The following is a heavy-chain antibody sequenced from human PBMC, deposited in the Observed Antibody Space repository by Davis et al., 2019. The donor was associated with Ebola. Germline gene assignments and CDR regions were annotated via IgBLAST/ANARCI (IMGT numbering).Heavy chain of an antibody. D-gene: IGHD6-6*01. CDR2: ISAYNGNA. CDR3: AREGRGSSFEY. CDR1: GYTFTTYD. Sequence: ASVKVSCKASGYTFTTYDINWVRQAPGQGLEWMGRISAYNGNANYAQKVQGRVTLTADTSTSTAYMELRSLRSDDTAVYYCAREGRGSSFEYWGQGTLVTVSS. V-gene: IGHV1-18*01. J-gene: IGHJ4*02.